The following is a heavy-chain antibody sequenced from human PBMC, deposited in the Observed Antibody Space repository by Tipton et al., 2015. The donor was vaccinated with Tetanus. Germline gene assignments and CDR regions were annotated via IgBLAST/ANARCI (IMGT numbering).Heavy chain of an antibody. CDR2: LNGDGTSI. Sequence: SLRLSCAASGFTFRNYWMHWVRQAPGKGLVWVSRLNGDGTSISYADSVKGRFTISRDNAKNTLYLQMNSLRPEDTAVYYCAKEFQRARIRFFDSWGRGTQVTASS. CDR3: AKEFQRARIRFFDS. CDR1: GFTFRNYW. V-gene: IGHV3-74*01. D-gene: IGHD3-10*01. J-gene: IGHJ4*02.